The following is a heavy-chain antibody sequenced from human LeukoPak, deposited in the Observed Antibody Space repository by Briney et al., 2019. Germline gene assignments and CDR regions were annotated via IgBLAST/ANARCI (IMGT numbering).Heavy chain of an antibody. CDR1: GFTVSSNY. D-gene: IGHD2-21*01. J-gene: IGHJ3*02. Sequence: GGSLRLSCAASGFTVSSNYMSWVRQAPGKGLEWVSVIYSDSGGSTYYADSVKGRFTMSRDNSKNTLYLHMNSLRAEDTAVYYCASFRDSDNWGQGTMVTVSS. CDR2: IYSDSGGST. V-gene: IGHV3-66*01. CDR3: ASFRDSDN.